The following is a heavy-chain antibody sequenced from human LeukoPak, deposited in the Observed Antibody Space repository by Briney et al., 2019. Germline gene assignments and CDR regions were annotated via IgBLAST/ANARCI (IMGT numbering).Heavy chain of an antibody. V-gene: IGHV1-46*01. J-gene: IGHJ4*02. CDR2: INPSGGST. D-gene: IGHD5-18*01. CDR3: ARSRGYSYGPSPFDY. Sequence: RQXPGXGLXXXXXINPSGGSTSYAQKFQGRVTMTRDTSTSTVYMELSSLRSEDTAVYYCARSRGYSYGPSPFDYWGQGTLVTVSS.